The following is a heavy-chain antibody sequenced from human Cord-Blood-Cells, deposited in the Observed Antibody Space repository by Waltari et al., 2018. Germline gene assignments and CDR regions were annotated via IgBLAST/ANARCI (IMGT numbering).Heavy chain of an antibody. Sequence: EVQLVESGGGLVQPGRSLRLSCAASGFTFDDYAMHWVRQAPGKGLEWVSGISWNSGSIGYADSVKGRFTISRDNAKNSLYLQMNSLRAEDTALYYCATEIKYSSSSGFDYWDQGTLVTVSS. CDR3: ATEIKYSSSSGFDY. V-gene: IGHV3-9*01. D-gene: IGHD6-6*01. CDR2: ISWNSGSI. CDR1: GFTFDDYA. J-gene: IGHJ4*02.